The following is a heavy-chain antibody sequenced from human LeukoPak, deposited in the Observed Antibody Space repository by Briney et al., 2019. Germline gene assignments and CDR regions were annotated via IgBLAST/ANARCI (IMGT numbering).Heavy chain of an antibody. CDR2: IDWDDDK. J-gene: IGHJ6*02. V-gene: IGHV2-70*11. D-gene: IGHD3-9*01. Sequence: SGPALVKPTQTLTLTCTFSGFPLSTSGMCVSWIRQPPGKALEWLARIDWDDDKYYSTSLKTRVTISKDTSKNQVVLTMTNMDPVDTATYYCARIQALTLGGYYYYYGMDVWGQGTTVTVSS. CDR1: GFPLSTSGMC. CDR3: ARIQALTLGGYYYYYGMDV.